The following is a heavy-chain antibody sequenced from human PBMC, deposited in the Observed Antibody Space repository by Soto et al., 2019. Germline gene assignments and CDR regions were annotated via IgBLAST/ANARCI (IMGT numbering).Heavy chain of an antibody. CDR2: ISYDGSNK. Sequence: PGGSLRLSCAASGFTFSSYGMHWVRQAPGKGLEWVAVISYDGSNKYYADSVKGRFTISRDNSKNTLYLQMNSLRAEDTAVYYCAKDLDLTAAPYYYYYYMDVWGKGTKVTVSS. CDR3: AKDLDLTAAPYYYYYYMDV. D-gene: IGHD6-13*01. J-gene: IGHJ6*03. CDR1: GFTFSSYG. V-gene: IGHV3-30*18.